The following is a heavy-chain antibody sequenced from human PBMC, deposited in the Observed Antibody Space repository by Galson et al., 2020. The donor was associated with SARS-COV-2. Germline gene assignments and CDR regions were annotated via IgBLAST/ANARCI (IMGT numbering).Heavy chain of an antibody. D-gene: IGHD3-10*01. CDR1: GFLLSTYD. Sequence: SLRLSCAASGFLLSTYDMYWVRQAPGKGLEWVAMISYDGLTENYADSVKGRFTISRDKSKKTLYLEMNSLRPEDTSVYYCAREKIMVRADQAPLFDCWGQGSLVTASS. V-gene: IGHV3-30*03. CDR2: ISYDGLTE. CDR3: AREKIMVRADQAPLFDC. J-gene: IGHJ4*02.